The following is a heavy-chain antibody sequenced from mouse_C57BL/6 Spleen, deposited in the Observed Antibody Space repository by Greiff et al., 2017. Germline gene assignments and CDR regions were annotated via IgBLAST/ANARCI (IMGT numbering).Heavy chain of an antibody. CDR1: GYAFTSYW. J-gene: IGHJ4*01. CDR2: IYPGDGNT. D-gene: IGHD4-1*01. CDR3: ARTQYWGYCYTMDY. V-gene: IGHV1-82*01. Sequence: VQLQQSGPELVKPGASVKISCKASGYAFTSYWMNWVKQRPGKGLEWIGRIYPGDGNTNYNGKFKGKATLTVDKSSSTAYMQLSSLTSEDSAVYYCARTQYWGYCYTMDYWGQGTSVTVSS.